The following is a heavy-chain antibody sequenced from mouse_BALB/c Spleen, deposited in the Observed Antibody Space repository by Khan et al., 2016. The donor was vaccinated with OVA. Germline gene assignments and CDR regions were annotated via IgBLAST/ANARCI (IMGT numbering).Heavy chain of an antibody. D-gene: IGHD2-4*01. V-gene: IGHV5-6*01. CDR1: GFTFSSYG. CDR2: ISSGGSYT. Sequence: EVELVESGGDLVKPGGSLKLSCAASGFTFSSYGMSWVRQTPDKRLEWVATISSGGSYTYYPDSVKGRFTISRDNAKNTLYLQMSSLKSEDTAMYYCARHPCEYDDAMDYWGQGTSVTVSS. J-gene: IGHJ4*01. CDR3: ARHPCEYDDAMDY.